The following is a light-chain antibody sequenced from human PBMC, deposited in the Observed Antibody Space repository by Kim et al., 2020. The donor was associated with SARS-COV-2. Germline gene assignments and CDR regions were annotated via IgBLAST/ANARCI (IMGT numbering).Light chain of an antibody. CDR1: QDSTNN. J-gene: IGKJ5*01. CDR2: AAS. Sequence: ASVGDRVTITCRASQDSTNNLAWYQQKPGKAPNLLIYAASALHSGVPSRFSVSGFGTEFSLTISSLQPEDSATYYCQQLHSYPLTFGQGTRLEIK. V-gene: IGKV1-9*01. CDR3: QQLHSYPLT.